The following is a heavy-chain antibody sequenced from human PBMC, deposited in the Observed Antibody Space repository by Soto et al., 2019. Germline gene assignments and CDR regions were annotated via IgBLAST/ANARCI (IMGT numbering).Heavy chain of an antibody. V-gene: IGHV4-4*02. Sequence: SETLSLTCPFSGVSLSGGDWWTWVRQSPQRGLEYIGEIFHDGTANYYPSFERRVAISVDTSKNQFSLKLTSVTAADTAIYFCARLVYDTRLNYMYFDFWGQGILVTVSS. D-gene: IGHD3-10*01. CDR2: IFHDGTA. J-gene: IGHJ4*02. CDR3: ARLVYDTRLNYMYFDF. CDR1: GVSLSGGDW.